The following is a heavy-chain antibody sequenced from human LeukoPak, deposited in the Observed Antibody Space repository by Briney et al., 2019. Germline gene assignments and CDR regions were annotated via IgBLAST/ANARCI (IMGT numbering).Heavy chain of an antibody. V-gene: IGHV4-4*07. CDR3: AREVAGTRRFDY. Sequence: SETLSLTXTVSGGSISSYYWSWIRQTAGKGLEWIGRIYTSGSTNYNPSLKSRVTMSVDTSKNQFFLKLSSVTAADTAVYYCAREVAGTRRFDYWGQGTLVTVSS. J-gene: IGHJ4*02. CDR1: GGSISSYY. D-gene: IGHD6-19*01. CDR2: IYTSGST.